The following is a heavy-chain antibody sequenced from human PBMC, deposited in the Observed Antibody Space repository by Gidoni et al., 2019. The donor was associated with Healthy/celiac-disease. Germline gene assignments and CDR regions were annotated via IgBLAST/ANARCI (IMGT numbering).Heavy chain of an antibody. Sequence: EVQLVESGGGLVQPGRSLRLSCTASGFTFGDYAMSWVRQAPGKGLEWVGFIRSKAYGGTTEYAASVKGRFTISRDDSKSIAYLQMNSLKTEDTAVYYCTSNDYSNPPPYYYGMDVWGQGTTVTVSS. CDR3: TSNDYSNPPPYYYGMDV. J-gene: IGHJ6*02. CDR2: IRSKAYGGTT. CDR1: GFTFGDYA. V-gene: IGHV3-49*04. D-gene: IGHD4-4*01.